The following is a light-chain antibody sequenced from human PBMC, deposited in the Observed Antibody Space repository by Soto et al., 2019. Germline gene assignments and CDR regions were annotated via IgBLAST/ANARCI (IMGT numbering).Light chain of an antibody. CDR1: QSISSW. J-gene: IGKJ5*01. CDR3: QQYNSYPLT. CDR2: KAS. Sequence: DIQMTQSPSTLSASVGDRVTITCRASQSISSWLAWYQQKPGKAPKLLIYKASSLESGVPSRFSGGGSGTEFTLTISSLQPDDFATYYCQQYNSYPLTFGQGTRLEIK. V-gene: IGKV1-5*03.